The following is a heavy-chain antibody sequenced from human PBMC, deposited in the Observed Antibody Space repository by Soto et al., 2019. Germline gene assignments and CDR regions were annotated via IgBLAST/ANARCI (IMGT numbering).Heavy chain of an antibody. D-gene: IGHD2-21*01. CDR2: IFWDDDP. V-gene: IGHV2-5*02. J-gene: IGHJ3*01. Sequence: QITLKESGPPVVKPTQTLTLTCIFSGFSFSADGVAVGWIRQPPGKAREWLALIFWDDDPRYSPSLKSRLTITKDISKNQVVLTMTNIDPVDTGTYYCAHAYGGTSWPNDAFDVWGQGTVVTVSS. CDR1: GFSFSADGVA. CDR3: AHAYGGTSWPNDAFDV.